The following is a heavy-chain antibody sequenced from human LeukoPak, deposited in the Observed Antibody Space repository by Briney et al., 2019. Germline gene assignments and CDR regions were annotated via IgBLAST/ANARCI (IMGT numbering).Heavy chain of an antibody. CDR2: INWNGGRT. CDR3: ARARDRSGYSGLNWFDP. J-gene: IGHJ5*02. D-gene: IGHD3-22*01. V-gene: IGHV3-20*04. CDR1: GFTFGDYG. Sequence: GGSLRLSCAASGFTFGDYGMSWVRQAPGKGLEWVSGINWNGGRTGFADSVKGRFTISRDNAKNSLYLQMNSLRAEDTALYYCARARDRSGYSGLNWFDPWGQGTLVTVSS.